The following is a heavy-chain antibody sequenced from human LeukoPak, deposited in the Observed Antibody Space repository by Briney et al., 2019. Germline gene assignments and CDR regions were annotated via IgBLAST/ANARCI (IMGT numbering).Heavy chain of an antibody. V-gene: IGHV4-4*07. Sequence: SETLSLTCTVSGGSISSYYWGWIRQPAGKGLEWIGRIYTSGSTNYNPSLKSRVTMSVDTSKNQFSLKLSSVTAADTAVYYCAREDTRGRWFDPWGQGTLVTVSS. CDR1: GGSISSYY. CDR3: AREDTRGRWFDP. J-gene: IGHJ5*02. CDR2: IYTSGST.